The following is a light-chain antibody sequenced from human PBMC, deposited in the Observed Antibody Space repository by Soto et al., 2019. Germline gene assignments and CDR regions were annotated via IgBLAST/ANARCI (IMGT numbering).Light chain of an antibody. CDR2: EVS. CDR3: SSYTSNSTPYV. Sequence: QSALTQPASVSGSHGQSITISCTGTSSDVGGYNYVSWYQQHPGKASKLMIYEVSNRPSGVSNRFSGSKSGNTASLTISGLQAEDEADYYCSSYTSNSTPYVFGTGTKVTVL. CDR1: SSDVGGYNY. J-gene: IGLJ1*01. V-gene: IGLV2-14*01.